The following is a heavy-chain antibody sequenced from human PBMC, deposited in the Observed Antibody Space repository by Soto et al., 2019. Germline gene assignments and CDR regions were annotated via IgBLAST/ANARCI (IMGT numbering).Heavy chain of an antibody. Sequence: SETLSLTCTVSGGSISSYYWSWTRQPPGKGLEWIGYIYYSESTNYNPSLKSRVTISVDTSKNQFSLKLSSVTAADTAVYYCARRTGTTFEVWFDPWGQGTLVTVSS. D-gene: IGHD1-7*01. CDR2: IYYSEST. CDR3: ARRTGTTFEVWFDP. J-gene: IGHJ5*02. CDR1: GGSISSYY. V-gene: IGHV4-59*01.